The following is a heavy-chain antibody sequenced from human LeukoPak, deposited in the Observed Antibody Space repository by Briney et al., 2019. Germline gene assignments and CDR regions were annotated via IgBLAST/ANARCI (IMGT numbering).Heavy chain of an antibody. D-gene: IGHD3-10*01. CDR2: ISPYGGST. CDR3: ARGLVRGMISSLRRTPPHDY. V-gene: IGHV1-46*01. J-gene: IGHJ4*02. Sequence: ASVKVSCKASGYTFTGYHMHWVRQAPGQGLEWVGLISPYGGSTNYAQTFQGRVDITRDTSTSTIYMELSSLRSEDTAIYYCARGLVRGMISSLRRTPPHDYWGQGTLVIVSS. CDR1: GYTFTGYH.